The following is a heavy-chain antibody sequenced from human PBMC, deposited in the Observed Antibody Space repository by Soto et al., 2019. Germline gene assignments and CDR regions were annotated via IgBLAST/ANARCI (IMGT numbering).Heavy chain of an antibody. CDR3: ARPRQSSSWSRGVPGYYGMDV. D-gene: IGHD6-13*01. V-gene: IGHV1-69*06. Sequence: QVQLVQSGAEVKKPGSSVKVACKASGGTFSSDAISWVRQAPGQGLEWMVGIIPIFGTANYAQKFQGRVTSTADKSTSTAYMELSTLRSADTAVYYCARPRQSSSWSRGVPGYYGMDVWGHGTTVTV. J-gene: IGHJ6*02. CDR2: IIPIFGTA. CDR1: GGTFSSDA.